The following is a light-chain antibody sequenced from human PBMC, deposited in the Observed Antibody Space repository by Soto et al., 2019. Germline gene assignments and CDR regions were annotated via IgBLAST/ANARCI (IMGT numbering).Light chain of an antibody. CDR1: QSVNSN. CDR2: GAS. CDR3: QQRTDRPPWS. V-gene: IGKV3-15*01. Sequence: ETVLTQSPATLSVSPGERATLSCRGSQSVNSNLAWYQQKLGQAPRVLIFGASTRATGIPARFSGSGSGTDFTLSISSLEPEDFAVYYCQQRTDRPPWSFGQGTKVDIK. J-gene: IGKJ1*01.